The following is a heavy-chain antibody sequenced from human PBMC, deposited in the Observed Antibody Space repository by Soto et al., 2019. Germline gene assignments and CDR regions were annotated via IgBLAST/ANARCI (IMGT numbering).Heavy chain of an antibody. CDR2: IIPIFGTV. D-gene: IGHD5-12*01. CDR3: ARGNHRWLQLWYFDL. CDR1: GGTFSNYP. J-gene: IGHJ2*01. Sequence: QVQLVQSGAEVKKPGSSVKVSCKASGGTFSNYPISWVRQAPGQGLEWMGGIIPIFGTVNYAQKFQGRVTITADESTSTAFMELSSLRSEYTAGYYCARGNHRWLQLWYFDLWGRGTLVTVSS. V-gene: IGHV1-69*12.